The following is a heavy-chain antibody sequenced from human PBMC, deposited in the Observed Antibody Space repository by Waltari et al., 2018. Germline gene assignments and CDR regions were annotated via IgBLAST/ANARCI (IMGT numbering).Heavy chain of an antibody. J-gene: IGHJ4*02. CDR1: GGTFSSYS. V-gene: IGHV1-69*08. CDR3: ARDTYCGGDCYREFDY. CDR2: IIPILGIA. D-gene: IGHD2-21*01. Sequence: QVQLVQSGAEVKKPGSSVKVSCKASGGTFSSYSISWVRQATRQGLEWMGRIIPILGIANYAQKFQGRVTITADKSTSTAYMELSSLRSEDTAVYYCARDTYCGGDCYREFDYWGQGTLVTVSS.